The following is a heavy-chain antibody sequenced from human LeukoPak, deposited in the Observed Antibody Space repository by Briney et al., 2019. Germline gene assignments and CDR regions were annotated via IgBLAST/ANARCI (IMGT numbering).Heavy chain of an antibody. D-gene: IGHD3-3*01. Sequence: GASVKVSCKASGYTLTGYYMHWVRQAPGQGLEWMGWINPNSGGTNYAQKFQGRVTMTRDTSISTAYMELSRLRSDDTAVYYCARDTPPYDFWSGSLDYWGQGTLVTVSS. CDR3: ARDTPPYDFWSGSLDY. V-gene: IGHV1-2*02. J-gene: IGHJ4*02. CDR2: INPNSGGT. CDR1: GYTLTGYY.